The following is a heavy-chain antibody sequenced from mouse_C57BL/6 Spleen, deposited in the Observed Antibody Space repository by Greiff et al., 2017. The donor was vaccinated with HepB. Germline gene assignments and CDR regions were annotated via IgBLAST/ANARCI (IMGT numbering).Heavy chain of an antibody. J-gene: IGHJ4*01. CDR3: ARDGDDEGEDY. Sequence: QVQLQQSGPELVKPGASVKLSCKASGYTFTSYDINWVKQRPGQGPEWIGWIYPRDGSTKYNEKFKDKATLTVDTSSSTAYMELHSLTSEDSAVYFCARDGDDEGEDYWGQGTSVTVSS. D-gene: IGHD2-12*01. V-gene: IGHV1-85*01. CDR1: GYTFTSYD. CDR2: IYPRDGST.